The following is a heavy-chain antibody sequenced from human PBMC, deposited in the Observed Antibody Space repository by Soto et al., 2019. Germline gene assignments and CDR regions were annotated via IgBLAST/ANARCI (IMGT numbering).Heavy chain of an antibody. D-gene: IGHD3-3*01. CDR3: AHRVLRTVFGLVTTTAISFDF. CDR2: IYWDDDK. CDR1: GFSLTTSGVG. J-gene: IGHJ4*02. V-gene: IGHV2-5*02. Sequence: QITLNESGPTVVRPTETLTLTCRFSGFSLTTSGVGVGWIRQSPGKAPGWLALIYWDDDKRYSASLKSRLTITKDTSKNQVVLTVSDLDPTDTATYYCAHRVLRTVFGLVTTTAISFDFWGQGTPVAVSS.